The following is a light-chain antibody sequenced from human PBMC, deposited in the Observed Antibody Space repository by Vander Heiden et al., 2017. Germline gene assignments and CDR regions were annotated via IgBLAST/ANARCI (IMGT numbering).Light chain of an antibody. CDR2: KDS. J-gene: IGLJ2*01. CDR3: QSADSSGTYVV. V-gene: IGLV3-25*03. CDR1: ALPKQY. Sequence: SYDLTQPPSVSVSPGQTARIPCSGDALPKQYAYWYQQKPGQAPVLVIYKDSERPSGIPERFSGSSSGTTVTLTISGVQAEDEADYYCQSADSSGTYVVFGGGTKLTVL.